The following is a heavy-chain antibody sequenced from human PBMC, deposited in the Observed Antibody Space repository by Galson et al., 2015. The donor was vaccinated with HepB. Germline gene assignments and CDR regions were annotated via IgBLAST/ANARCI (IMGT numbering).Heavy chain of an antibody. J-gene: IGHJ4*02. V-gene: IGHV1-3*01. D-gene: IGHD3-22*01. CDR1: GYTFTTYA. CDR3: ARDLFQPTGYYEDSSGYFSQVDY. CDR2: INAVNGKT. Sequence: SVKVSCKASGYTFTTYAMHWVRQAPGQRLEWMGWINAVNGKTEYAQKFQGRVTITRDKSASTAYMELSSLRSEDTAVYYCARDLFQPTGYYEDSSGYFSQVDYWGQGTLVTVSS.